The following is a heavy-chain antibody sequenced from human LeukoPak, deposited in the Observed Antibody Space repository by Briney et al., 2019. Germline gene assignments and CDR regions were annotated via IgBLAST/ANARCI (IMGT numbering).Heavy chain of an antibody. V-gene: IGHV3-66*01. CDR1: GFTFSSYG. CDR3: ARGAMTLRYVGAKKGDTYFDY. Sequence: PGGTLRLSCAASGFTFSSYGMSWVRQAPGKGLEWVSVIYSGGSTYYADSVKGRFTISRDNSKNTLYLQMNSLRAEDTAVYYCARGAMTLRYVGAKKGDTYFDYWGQGTLVTVSS. CDR2: IYSGGST. J-gene: IGHJ4*02. D-gene: IGHD1-26*01.